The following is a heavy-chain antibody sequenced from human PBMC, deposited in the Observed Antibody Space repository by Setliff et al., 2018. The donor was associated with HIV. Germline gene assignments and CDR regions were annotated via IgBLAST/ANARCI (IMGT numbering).Heavy chain of an antibody. CDR2: ISVDNGNT. J-gene: IGHJ6*02. CDR3: ARDRGYFDWLLYGPYYYYYYGMDV. Sequence: ASVKVSCKASGYTFSSYGISWVRQAPGQRLEWMGWISVDNGNTNYAQKFQGRVTMTTDTSTSTAYMELRSLKSDDTAVYYCARDRGYFDWLLYGPYYYYYYGMDVWGQGTTVTVSS. D-gene: IGHD3-9*01. V-gene: IGHV1-18*01. CDR1: GYTFSSYG.